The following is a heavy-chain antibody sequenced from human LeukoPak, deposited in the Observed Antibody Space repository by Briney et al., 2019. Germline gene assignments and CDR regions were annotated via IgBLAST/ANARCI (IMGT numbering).Heavy chain of an antibody. CDR1: GFTFSSYA. J-gene: IGHJ6*02. CDR2: FSGTGTNT. D-gene: IGHD5-24*01. V-gene: IGHV3-23*01. CDR3: ASFNLDV. Sequence: GGSLRLSCAASGFTFSSYAMSWVRQAPGKGLEWVSGFSGTGTNTYYAESVKGRFTISRDSSKNTLYLQMSSVRAEDTAVYYCASFNLDVWGQGTTVIVSS.